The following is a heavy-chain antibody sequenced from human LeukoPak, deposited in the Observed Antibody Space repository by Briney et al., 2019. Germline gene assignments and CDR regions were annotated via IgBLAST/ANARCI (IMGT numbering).Heavy chain of an antibody. Sequence: GGSLRLSCAASGFTFSSYAMSWVRQAPGKGLEWVSAISGSGGSTYYADSVKGRFTISRDNSKNTLYLQMNSLRAEDTAVYYCEKDGRDGYNLYYFDYWGQGTLVTVSS. D-gene: IGHD5-24*01. CDR2: ISGSGGST. J-gene: IGHJ4*02. CDR1: GFTFSSYA. V-gene: IGHV3-23*01. CDR3: EKDGRDGYNLYYFDY.